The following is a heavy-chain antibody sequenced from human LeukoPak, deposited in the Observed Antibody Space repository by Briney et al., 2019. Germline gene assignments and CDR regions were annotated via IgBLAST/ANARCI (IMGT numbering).Heavy chain of an antibody. J-gene: IGHJ4*02. Sequence: SETLSLTCAVYGGSFSGYYWSWIRQPPGKGLEWIGEINHSGSTNYNPSLKSRVTISVDTPKNQFSLKLSSVTAADTAVYYCARGRLANDYWGQGTLVTVSS. CDR3: ARGRLANDY. D-gene: IGHD6-6*01. V-gene: IGHV4-34*01. CDR2: INHSGST. CDR1: GGSFSGYY.